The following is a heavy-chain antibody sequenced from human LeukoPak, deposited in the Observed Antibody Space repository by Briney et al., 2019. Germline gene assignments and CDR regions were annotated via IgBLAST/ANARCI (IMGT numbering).Heavy chain of an antibody. D-gene: IGHD3-3*01. J-gene: IGHJ6*03. Sequence: GASVKVSCKASGYTFTSYGISWVRQAPGQGLEWMGWISTYNGNTNYAQKLQGRVTMTTDTSTSTAYMELRSLRSDDTAVYYCARDTGTYYDFWSGYYIEDYYYYYMDVWGKGTTVTVSS. CDR1: GYTFTSYG. CDR3: ARDTGTYYDFWSGYYIEDYYYYYMDV. CDR2: ISTYNGNT. V-gene: IGHV1-18*01.